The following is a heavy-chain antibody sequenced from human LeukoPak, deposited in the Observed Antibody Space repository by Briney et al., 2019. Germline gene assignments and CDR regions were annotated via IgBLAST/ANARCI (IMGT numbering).Heavy chain of an antibody. V-gene: IGHV3-33*01. CDR2: IWYDGNNK. Sequence: GRSLRLSCAASGFIFSSYGLHWVRQAPGKGLEWVAGIWYDGNNKYYGDSVKGRFTISRDNSKNSVYLQMNSLRAEDTAVYYCARDLDSGDDTGLDYWGQGTLVTVSS. J-gene: IGHJ4*02. D-gene: IGHD5-12*01. CDR3: ARDLDSGDDTGLDY. CDR1: GFIFSSYG.